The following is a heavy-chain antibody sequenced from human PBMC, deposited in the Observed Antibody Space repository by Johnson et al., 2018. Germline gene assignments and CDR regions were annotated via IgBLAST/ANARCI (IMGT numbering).Heavy chain of an antibody. D-gene: IGHD2-15*01. Sequence: QVQLVESGGGVVQPGRSLRLSCAASGFTFSTYAMHWVRQAPGKGLEWVSVISYDESNKDYADSVKGRFTISRDNSKNTVYLEMNRLRVEDTAVYYCAKDDRPTLRPAAYFQHWGQGTLVTVSS. J-gene: IGHJ1*01. CDR3: AKDDRPTLRPAAYFQH. V-gene: IGHV3-30*18. CDR1: GFTFSTYA. CDR2: ISYDESNK.